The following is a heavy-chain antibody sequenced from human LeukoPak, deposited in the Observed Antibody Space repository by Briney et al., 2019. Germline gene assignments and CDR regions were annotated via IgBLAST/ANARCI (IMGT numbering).Heavy chain of an antibody. CDR3: ARGNILTGYCFDF. J-gene: IGHJ4*02. CDR2: IHYSGAT. Sequence: SETLSLTCAVYGGSITGYYWSWIRQTPGRGLEWVGEIHYSGATSYNPSLKSRATISTDTSKNQFSLRLSSVTAADTAVYYCARGNILTGYCFDFWGQGALVTVSS. D-gene: IGHD3-9*01. CDR1: GGSITGYY. V-gene: IGHV4-34*01.